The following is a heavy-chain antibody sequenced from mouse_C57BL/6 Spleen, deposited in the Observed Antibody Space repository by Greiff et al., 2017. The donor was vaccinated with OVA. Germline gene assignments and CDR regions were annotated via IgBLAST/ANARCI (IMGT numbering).Heavy chain of an antibody. J-gene: IGHJ4*01. CDR1: GYTFTRSW. V-gene: IGHV1-69*01. CDR2: LDPSDSYT. D-gene: IGHD4-1*01. Sequence: QVQLQQPGAELVMPGASVQLSCKASGYTFTRSWMHWVKQRPGQGLEWIGELDPSDSYTTYNQKFQGKSTLTVDKSSSTAYMQLSSLTSEDAAVYDCARLGRVSMDYWGQGASVAVAS. CDR3: ARLGRVSMDY.